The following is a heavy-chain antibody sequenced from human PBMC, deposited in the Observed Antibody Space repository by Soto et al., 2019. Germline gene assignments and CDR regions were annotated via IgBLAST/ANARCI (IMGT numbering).Heavy chain of an antibody. D-gene: IGHD2-15*01. V-gene: IGHV3-11*06. J-gene: IGHJ4*02. CDR3: ARGVAGGPDY. CDR2: ISSSSSYT. Sequence: TGGSLRLSCAASGFTFSDYYMSWIRQAPGKGLEWVSYISSSSSYTNYADSVKGRFTISRDNAKNSLYLQMNSLRAEDTAVYYCARGVAGGPDYWGQGTLVTVSS. CDR1: GFTFSDYY.